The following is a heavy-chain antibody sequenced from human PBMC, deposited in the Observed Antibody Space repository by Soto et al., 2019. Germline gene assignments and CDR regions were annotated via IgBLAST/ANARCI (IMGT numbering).Heavy chain of an antibody. CDR2: IWYDGSNK. CDR3: ARDPYDFWSGYYGPGGYYYYYRLYV. D-gene: IGHD3-3*01. Sequence: PGGSLRLSCAASGFTFSSYGMHWVRQAPGKGLEWVAVIWYDGSNKYYADSVKGRFTISRDNSKNTLYLQMNSLRAEDTAVYYCARDPYDFWSGYYGPGGYYYYYRLYVWSQGTTVTVSS. V-gene: IGHV3-33*01. CDR1: GFTFSSYG. J-gene: IGHJ6*02.